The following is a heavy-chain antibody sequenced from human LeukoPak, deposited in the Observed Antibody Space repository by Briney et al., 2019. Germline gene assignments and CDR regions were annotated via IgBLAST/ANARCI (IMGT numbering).Heavy chain of an antibody. CDR1: GFTFSSYW. D-gene: IGHD6-13*01. Sequence: PGGSLRPSCAASGFTFSSYWMSWVRQAPGKGLEWVANIKQDGSEKYYVDSVKGRFTISRDNAKNSLYLQMNSLRAEDTAVYYCARDQIAPGIAAAGPDYWGQGTLVTVSS. CDR2: IKQDGSEK. CDR3: ARDQIAPGIAAAGPDY. V-gene: IGHV3-7*01. J-gene: IGHJ4*02.